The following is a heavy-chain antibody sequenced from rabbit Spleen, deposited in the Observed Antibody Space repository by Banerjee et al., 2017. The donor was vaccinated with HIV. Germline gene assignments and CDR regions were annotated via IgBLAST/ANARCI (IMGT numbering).Heavy chain of an antibody. V-gene: IGHV1S45*01. D-gene: IGHD1-1*01. CDR2: VGAGVGGDT. CDR1: GFSFSDRDV. CDR3: ARESVYVGSGYFDL. J-gene: IGHJ4*01. Sequence: QEQLEESGGGLVKPEGSLTLTCKASGFSFSDRDVMCWVRQAPGKGLEWIACVGAGVGGDTYYANWAKGRFTISKTSSTTLTLQRNSLTAADTATYFCARESVYVGSGYFDLWGPGTLVTVS.